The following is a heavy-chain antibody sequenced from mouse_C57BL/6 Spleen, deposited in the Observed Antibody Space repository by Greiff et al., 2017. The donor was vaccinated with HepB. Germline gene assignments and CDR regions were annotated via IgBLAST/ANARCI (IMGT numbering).Heavy chain of an antibody. CDR3: ARGNAMDY. Sequence: EVQGVESGGDLVKPGGSLKLSCAASGFTFSSYGMSWVRQTPDKRLEWVATISSGGSYTYYPDSVKGRFTISRDNAKNTLYLQMSSLKSEDTAMYYCARGNAMDYWGQGTSVTVSS. CDR1: GFTFSSYG. J-gene: IGHJ4*01. CDR2: ISSGGSYT. V-gene: IGHV5-6*01.